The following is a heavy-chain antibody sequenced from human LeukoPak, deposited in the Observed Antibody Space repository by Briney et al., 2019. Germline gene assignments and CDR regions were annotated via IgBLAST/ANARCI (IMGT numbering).Heavy chain of an antibody. V-gene: IGHV3-30*02. J-gene: IGHJ4*02. CDR2: IRYDGSNK. D-gene: IGHD3-22*01. CDR1: GFTFSSYG. Sequence: GGSLRLSCAASGFTFSSYGVHWVRQAPGKGLEWVAFIRYDGSNKYYADSVKGRFTISRDNSKNTLYLQMNSLRAEVTAVYYCAKDQNYYDSSGSQGVSDYWGQGTLVTVSS. CDR3: AKDQNYYDSSGSQGVSDY.